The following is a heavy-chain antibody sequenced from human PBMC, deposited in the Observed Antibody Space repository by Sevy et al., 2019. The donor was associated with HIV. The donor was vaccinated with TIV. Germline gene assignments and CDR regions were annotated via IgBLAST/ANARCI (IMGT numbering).Heavy chain of an antibody. CDR2: IKQDGSEK. V-gene: IGHV3-7*01. Sequence: LSLTCAASGFTFSSYWMSWVRQAPGKGLEWVANIKQDGSEKYYVDSVKGRFTISRDNAKNSLYLQMNSLRAEDTAVYYCARDREGAFDIWGQRTMVTVSS. CDR3: ARDREGAFDI. J-gene: IGHJ3*02. D-gene: IGHD1-26*01. CDR1: GFTFSSYW.